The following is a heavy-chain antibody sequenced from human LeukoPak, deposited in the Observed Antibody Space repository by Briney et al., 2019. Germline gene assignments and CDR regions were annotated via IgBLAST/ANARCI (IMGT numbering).Heavy chain of an antibody. V-gene: IGHV4-34*01. CDR3: ARVCYYDSSGYYYGPGYYFDY. CDR2: INHSGST. Sequence: SETLSLTCAVYDGSFSGCYWSWIRQPPGKGLEWIGEINHSGSTNYNPSLKSRVTISVDTSKNQFSLKLSSVTAADTAVYYCARVCYYDSSGYYYGPGYYFDYWGQGTLVTVSS. CDR1: DGSFSGCY. J-gene: IGHJ4*02. D-gene: IGHD3-22*01.